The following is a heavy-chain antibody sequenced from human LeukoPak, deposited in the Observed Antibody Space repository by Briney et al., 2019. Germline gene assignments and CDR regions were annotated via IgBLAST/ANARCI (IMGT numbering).Heavy chain of an antibody. CDR2: IIPIFGTA. V-gene: IGHV1-69*05. D-gene: IGHD5-24*01. Sequence: GSSVKVSCKASGGTFSSNTISWVRQAPGQGLECMGGIIPIFGTANYAQKFQGRVTLTRDLSTSTDYLELRSLRSEDTAVYYCARDISARDEAWWFDPRGQGTLVTVSS. CDR3: ARDISARDEAWWFDP. CDR1: GGTFSSNT. J-gene: IGHJ5*02.